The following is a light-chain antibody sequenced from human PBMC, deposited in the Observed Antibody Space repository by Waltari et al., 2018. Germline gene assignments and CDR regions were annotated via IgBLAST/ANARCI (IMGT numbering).Light chain of an antibody. CDR1: RPTIGSNY. V-gene: IGLV1-44*01. Sequence: QSLLTQPPSASATPGQRVTISCSGSRPTIGSNYVNWYQQLPGTAPKLLIYGNNQRPSGVPDRFSGSKSDTSASLAISGLQSEDEAEYHCAAWDDSLNGVIFGGGTKLTVL. J-gene: IGLJ2*01. CDR3: AAWDDSLNGVI. CDR2: GNN.